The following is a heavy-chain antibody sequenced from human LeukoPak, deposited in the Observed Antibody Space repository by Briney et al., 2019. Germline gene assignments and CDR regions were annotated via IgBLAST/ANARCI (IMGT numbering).Heavy chain of an antibody. J-gene: IGHJ4*02. V-gene: IGHV3-23*01. Sequence: GVSLRLSCAASGFTFSSYARSWVRQAPGKGLEWVSAIDNRGVTPYYADSVKGRFTISRDNSKDTLYLQMNSLRAEDTAVYYCAKEKTTVKTPGIDYWGQGTLVTVSS. CDR3: AKEKTTVKTPGIDY. D-gene: IGHD4-23*01. CDR1: GFTFSSYA. CDR2: IDNRGVTP.